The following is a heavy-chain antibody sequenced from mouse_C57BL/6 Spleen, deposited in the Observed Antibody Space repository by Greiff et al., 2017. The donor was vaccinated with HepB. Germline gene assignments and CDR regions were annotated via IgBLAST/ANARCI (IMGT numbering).Heavy chain of an antibody. Sequence: VQLQQSGTELVRPGASVKLSCTASGFNIKDYYMHWVKQRPEQGLEWIGRIDPEDGDTEYAPKFQGKATMTADTSSNTAYLQLSSLTSEDTAVYYCTTDPYYSLYYYAMDYGGQGTSVTVSS. D-gene: IGHD2-12*01. V-gene: IGHV14-1*01. CDR3: TTDPYYSLYYYAMDY. CDR2: IDPEDGDT. J-gene: IGHJ4*01. CDR1: GFNIKDYY.